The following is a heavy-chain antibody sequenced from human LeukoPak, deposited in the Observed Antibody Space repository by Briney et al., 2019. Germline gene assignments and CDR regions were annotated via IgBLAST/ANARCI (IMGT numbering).Heavy chain of an antibody. J-gene: IGHJ4*02. Sequence: PGGSLRLSCVASGFTFGPYTMNWVRQAPGKGLECISHITSSSDTKYYADSVKGRFTISRDNAKNSLYLQMNSLRAEDTAVYYCASGMRVGPNIWGQGTLVTVSS. CDR2: ITSSSDTK. D-gene: IGHD1-26*01. CDR3: ASGMRVGPNI. V-gene: IGHV3-48*04. CDR1: GFTFGPYT.